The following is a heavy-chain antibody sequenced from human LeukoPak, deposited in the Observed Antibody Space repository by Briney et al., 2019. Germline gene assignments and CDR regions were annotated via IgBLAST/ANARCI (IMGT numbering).Heavy chain of an antibody. D-gene: IGHD5-18*01. CDR2: ISRSSDYK. Sequence: VGSLRLSCAASGFAFGDYHMSWIRQAPGKGLEWVSYISRSSDYKDFADSVRGRFTVSRDNAKNSMYMQMSSLRAEDTAVYYCARDRSEYSFDYWGQGTLVTVSS. CDR1: GFAFGDYH. CDR3: ARDRSEYSFDY. V-gene: IGHV3-11*05. J-gene: IGHJ4*02.